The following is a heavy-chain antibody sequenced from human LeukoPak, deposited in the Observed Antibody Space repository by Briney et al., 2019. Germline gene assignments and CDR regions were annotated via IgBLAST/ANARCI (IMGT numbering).Heavy chain of an antibody. J-gene: IGHJ4*02. V-gene: IGHV1-69*13. Sequence: ASVKVSCKAPGGTFSSYAISWVRQAPGQGLEWMGGIIPIFGTANYAQKFQGRVTITADESTSIAYMELSSLRSEDTAVYYCARGLDSGYYILDYWGQGTLVTVSS. CDR1: GGTFSSYA. CDR3: ARGLDSGYYILDY. CDR2: IIPIFGTA. D-gene: IGHD3-22*01.